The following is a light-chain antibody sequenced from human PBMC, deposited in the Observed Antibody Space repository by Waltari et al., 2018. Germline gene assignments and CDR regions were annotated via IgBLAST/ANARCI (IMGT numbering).Light chain of an antibody. CDR2: TAS. Sequence: DVQMTQPPSFVSASVGDRVPTTCRASQGISSLLSWYQQKPGKAPKLLIYTASTLQSGVPSRFSGSGSGTEFTLIITTLQPEDFATYFCLQAYSFPRTFGQGTKLEIK. V-gene: IGKV1-12*01. CDR1: QGISSL. J-gene: IGKJ2*01. CDR3: LQAYSFPRT.